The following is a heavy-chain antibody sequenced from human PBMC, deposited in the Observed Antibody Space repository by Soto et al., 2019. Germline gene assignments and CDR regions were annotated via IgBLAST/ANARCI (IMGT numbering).Heavy chain of an antibody. CDR2: ISSSSSYI. D-gene: IGHD3-9*01. V-gene: IGHV3-21*01. Sequence: PGGSLRLSCAASGFTFSSCSMNWVRQAPGKGLEWVSSISSSSSYIYYADSVKGRFTISRDNAKNSLYLQMNSLRAEDTAVYYCARLSLRYFDYGAFDIWGQGTMVTVSS. CDR1: GFTFSSCS. J-gene: IGHJ3*02. CDR3: ARLSLRYFDYGAFDI.